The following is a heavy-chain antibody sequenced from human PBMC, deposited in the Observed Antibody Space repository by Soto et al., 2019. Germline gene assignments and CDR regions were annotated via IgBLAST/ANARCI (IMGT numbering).Heavy chain of an antibody. D-gene: IGHD2-2*01. J-gene: IGHJ5*02. CDR3: ARDLLGYCSSTSCYNWFDP. V-gene: IGHV3-33*01. CDR2: IWYDGSNK. Sequence: GGSLRLSCAASGFTFSSYGMHWVRQAPGKGLEWVAVIWYDGSNKYYADSVKGRFTISRDNSKNTLYLQMNSLRAEDTAVYYCARDLLGYCSSTSCYNWFDPWGQGTPVTVSS. CDR1: GFTFSSYG.